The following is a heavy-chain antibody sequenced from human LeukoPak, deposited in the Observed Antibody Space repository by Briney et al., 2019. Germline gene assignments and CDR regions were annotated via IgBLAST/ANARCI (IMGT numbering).Heavy chain of an antibody. V-gene: IGHV4-59*08. CDR3: ARSYYYDSSGLEPENWFDP. Sequence: PSETLSLTCTVSGGSISSYYWSWIRQPPGKGLEWIGYIYYSGSTNYNPSLKSRVTISVDTSKNQFSLKLSSVTAADTAVYYCARSYYYDSSGLEPENWFDPWGQGTLVTVSS. CDR1: GGSISSYY. CDR2: IYYSGST. D-gene: IGHD3-22*01. J-gene: IGHJ5*02.